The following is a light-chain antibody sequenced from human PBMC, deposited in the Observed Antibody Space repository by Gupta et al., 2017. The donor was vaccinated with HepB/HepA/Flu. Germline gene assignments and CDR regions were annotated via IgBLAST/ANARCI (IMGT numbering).Light chain of an antibody. CDR3: QQWNSYPIT. J-gene: IGKJ5*01. CDR1: QDINSY. V-gene: IGKV1-9*01. Sequence: DIQLTQSPSFLSASVGDRVTITCRASQDINSYLIWYQQKPGKAPNLLIYSASTLQGGVPSRYSGSGSGTEFTLTISSLQPEDFATYYCQQWNSYPITFGQGTLLDIK. CDR2: SAS.